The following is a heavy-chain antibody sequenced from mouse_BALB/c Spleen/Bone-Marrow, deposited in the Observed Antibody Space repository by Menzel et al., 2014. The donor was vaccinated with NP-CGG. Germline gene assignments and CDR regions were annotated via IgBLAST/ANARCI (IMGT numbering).Heavy chain of an antibody. V-gene: IGHV1-26*01. CDR1: GYSFTDYY. Sequence: EVQLQQSGPKLVKPGASVKISCKASGYSFTDYYMHWVKQSHVKSLEWIGRINPYNGATSYNQNFKDKASLTVDKSSTTAYMELHSLTSEDSAVYYCATDRYDEDYAMDYWGQGTSVTVSS. CDR3: ATDRYDEDYAMDY. D-gene: IGHD2-14*01. CDR2: INPYNGAT. J-gene: IGHJ4*01.